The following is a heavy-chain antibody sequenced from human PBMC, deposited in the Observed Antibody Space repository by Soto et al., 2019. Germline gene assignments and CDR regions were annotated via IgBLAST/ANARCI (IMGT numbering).Heavy chain of an antibody. CDR3: AKDEPAVRGVIAQTDY. CDR2: ISGSGGST. Sequence: PGGSLRLSCAASGFTFSSYAMSWVRQAPGKGLEWVSAISGSGGSTYYADSVKGRFTISRDNSKNTLYLQMNSLRAEDTAVYYCAKDEPAVRGVIAQTDYWGQGTLVTVSS. D-gene: IGHD3-10*01. J-gene: IGHJ4*02. V-gene: IGHV3-23*01. CDR1: GFTFSSYA.